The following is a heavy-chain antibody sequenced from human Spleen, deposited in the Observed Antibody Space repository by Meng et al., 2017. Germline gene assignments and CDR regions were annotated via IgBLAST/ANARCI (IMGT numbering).Heavy chain of an antibody. CDR3: ARDREWELWRWFYFDY. Sequence: GESLKISCLASGFSFREYGMHWVRQAPRKGLEWLALIWYDGSKIYYTDSVKGRFTISRDNSKNTLYLQMNSLRAEDTAVYYCARDREWELWRWFYFDYWGQGTLVTVSS. D-gene: IGHD1-26*01. CDR2: IWYDGSKI. CDR1: GFSFREYG. J-gene: IGHJ4*02. V-gene: IGHV3-33*01.